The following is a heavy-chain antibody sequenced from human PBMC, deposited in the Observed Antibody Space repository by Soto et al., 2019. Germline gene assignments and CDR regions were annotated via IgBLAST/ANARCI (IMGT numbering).Heavy chain of an antibody. Sequence: SETLSLDCGVYGGSFIAYSWTWPRQSPGKGLEWIGEITHGGSTDYNPALKSRLVMSVDTSKNQFSLRVTSVTAADAAVYFCARARFDSWSHIYYGLDVWGQGTTVTVSS. CDR2: ITHGGST. J-gene: IGHJ6*02. CDR1: GGSFIAYS. CDR3: ARARFDSWSHIYYGLDV. D-gene: IGHD3-3*01. V-gene: IGHV4-34*01.